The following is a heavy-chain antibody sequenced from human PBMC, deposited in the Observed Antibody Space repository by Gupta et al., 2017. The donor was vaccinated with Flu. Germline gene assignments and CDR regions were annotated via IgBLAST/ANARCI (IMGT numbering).Heavy chain of an antibody. Sequence: EVQLLESGGGLVQPGGSLRLSCAASGFTFSSYAMSWVRQAPGKGLEWVSAISGSDGSTYYADSGKGRFTISRDNSKNTLYLQMNSLRAEDTAVYYCAKDRGGDSGYEIDIDYWGQGTLVTVSS. D-gene: IGHD5-12*01. CDR3: AKDRGGDSGYEIDIDY. CDR2: ISGSDGST. V-gene: IGHV3-23*01. CDR1: GFTFSSYA. J-gene: IGHJ4*02.